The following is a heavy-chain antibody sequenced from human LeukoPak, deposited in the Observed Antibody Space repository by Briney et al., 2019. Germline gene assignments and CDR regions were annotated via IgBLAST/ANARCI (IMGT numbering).Heavy chain of an antibody. D-gene: IGHD2-2*01. CDR3: ESHCSSTSCYEY. V-gene: IGHV3-48*03. Sequence: GGSLRLSCAASGFTFSSYEMNWVRQAPGKGLEWVSYISSSGSTIYYADSVKGRFTISRDNAKNTLFLQKHSLRDEDSAVYYCESHCSSTSCYEYWGQGTLVTVSS. CDR2: ISSSGSTI. J-gene: IGHJ4*02. CDR1: GFTFSSYE.